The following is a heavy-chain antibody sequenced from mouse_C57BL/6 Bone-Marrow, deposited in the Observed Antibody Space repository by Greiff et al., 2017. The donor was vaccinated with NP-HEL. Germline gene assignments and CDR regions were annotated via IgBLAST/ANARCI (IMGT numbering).Heavy chain of an antibody. CDR3: ARFYGSSPWWYFDV. CDR1: GFTFTDYY. CDR2: IRNKANGYTT. D-gene: IGHD1-1*01. Sequence: EVQLVESGGGLVQPGGSLSLSCAASGFTFTDYYMSWVRQPPGKALEWLGFIRNKANGYTTEYSASVKGRFTISRDNSQSILYLQMNALRAEDSATYYCARFYGSSPWWYFDVWGTGTTVTVSS. J-gene: IGHJ1*03. V-gene: IGHV7-3*01.